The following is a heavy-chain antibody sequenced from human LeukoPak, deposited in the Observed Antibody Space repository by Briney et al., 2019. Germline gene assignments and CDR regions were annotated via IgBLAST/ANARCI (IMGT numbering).Heavy chain of an antibody. V-gene: IGHV1-24*01. CDR1: GYTLTELS. CDR3: ATDPAYCGGDCYWVH. J-gene: IGHJ4*02. CDR2: FDPEDGET. D-gene: IGHD2-21*01. Sequence: ASVKVSCKVSGYTLTELSMHWVRQAPGQGLEWMGGFDPEDGETIYAQKFQGRVTMTEDTSTDTAYMELSSLRSEDTAVYYCATDPAYCGGDCYWVHWGQGTLVTVSS.